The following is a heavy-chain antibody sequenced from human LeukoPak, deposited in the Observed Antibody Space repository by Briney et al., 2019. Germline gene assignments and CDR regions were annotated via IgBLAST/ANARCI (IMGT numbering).Heavy chain of an antibody. V-gene: IGHV3-73*01. CDR1: GFTFSSYA. J-gene: IGHJ4*01. D-gene: IGHD5-12*01. CDR2: IRSKANDYAT. CDR3: TRQEVGARFDY. Sequence: GGSLRLSCAASGFTFSSYAMSWVRQASGKGLEWVGRIRSKANDYATGYAASVKGRFTISRDDSKNTAYLQMNSLKTEDTAVYYCTRQEVGARFDYWGHGTLVTVSS.